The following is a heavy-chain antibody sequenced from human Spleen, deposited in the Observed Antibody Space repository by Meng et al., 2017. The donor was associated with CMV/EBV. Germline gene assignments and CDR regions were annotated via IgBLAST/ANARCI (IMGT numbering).Heavy chain of an antibody. V-gene: IGHV3-74*01. CDR2: INSDGSST. CDR1: GFTFSSYW. CDR3: ALGRYCSGTSCYRVGY. J-gene: IGHJ4*02. D-gene: IGHD2-2*01. Sequence: GGSLRLSFAASGFTFSSYWIHWVRQAPGKGLVWVSRINSDGSSTSYADSVKGRFTISRDNAKNTLYLQMNSLRAEDTAVYYCALGRYCSGTSCYRVGYWGQGTLVTVSS.